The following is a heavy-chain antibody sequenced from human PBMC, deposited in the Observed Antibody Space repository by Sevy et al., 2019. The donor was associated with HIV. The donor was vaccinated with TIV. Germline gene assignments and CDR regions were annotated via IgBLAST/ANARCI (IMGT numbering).Heavy chain of an antibody. CDR3: ARHGGLVDRGFDF. Sequence: SETLSLTCTVSGVSIARSSYDWGWIRQSPGKGLEWIGSIYFSGSTSYATSLRSLVTISVDTPKNQVSLKMRSGTATDTAFYYCARHGGLVDRGFDFWGQGALVTVSS. V-gene: IGHV4-39*01. J-gene: IGHJ4*02. CDR2: IYFSGST. CDR1: GVSIARSSYD. D-gene: IGHD3-10*01.